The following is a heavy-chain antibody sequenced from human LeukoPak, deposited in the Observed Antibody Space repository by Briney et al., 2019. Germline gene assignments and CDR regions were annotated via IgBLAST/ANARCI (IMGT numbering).Heavy chain of an antibody. V-gene: IGHV4-39*07. CDR3: ARVARSIFYYMDV. Sequence: SETLSLTCTVSGGSISSSSYYWGWIRQPPGKGLEWIGSIYYSGSPYYNPSLKSRVTISVDTSKNQFSLKLSSVTAADTAVYYCARVARSIFYYMDVWGKGTTVTISS. J-gene: IGHJ6*03. CDR2: IYYSGSP. CDR1: GGSISSSSYY. D-gene: IGHD3-9*01.